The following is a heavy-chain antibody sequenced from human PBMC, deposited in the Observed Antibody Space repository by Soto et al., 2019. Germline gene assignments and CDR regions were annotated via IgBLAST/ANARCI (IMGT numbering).Heavy chain of an antibody. CDR3: AKDLHTTFGVVIRGSGLYV. CDR1: GLNFSSEA. D-gene: IGHD3-3*01. Sequence: SGGSRTRSCTASGLNFSSEALTWVRQIPGKGLEWVAGISGSGFGAYHADSVKGRFTISRDNSKNTVFLQMNSLRPEDTAVYYCAKDLHTTFGVVIRGSGLYVWGHGTTVTVSS. CDR2: ISGSGFGA. J-gene: IGHJ6*02. V-gene: IGHV3-23*01.